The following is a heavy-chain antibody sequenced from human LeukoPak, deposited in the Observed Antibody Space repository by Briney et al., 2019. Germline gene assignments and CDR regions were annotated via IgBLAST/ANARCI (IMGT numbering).Heavy chain of an antibody. Sequence: ASVKVSCKASGYTFTGYYMHWVRQAPGQGLEWMGWINPNSGGTNYAQKFQGRVTMTRDTSISTAYMELSRLRSDDTAVYYCARGYGITMVRGVPSYYHYMDVWGKGTTVTVSS. CDR2: INPNSGGT. D-gene: IGHD3-10*01. J-gene: IGHJ6*03. V-gene: IGHV1-2*02. CDR3: ARGYGITMVRGVPSYYHYMDV. CDR1: GYTFTGYY.